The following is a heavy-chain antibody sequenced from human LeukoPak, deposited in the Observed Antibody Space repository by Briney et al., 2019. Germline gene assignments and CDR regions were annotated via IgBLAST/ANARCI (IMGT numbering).Heavy chain of an antibody. Sequence: PGGSLRLSCVASGFTFDDYSLNWVRPAPGKGLEWVAAISSSSDYIYYADSMRGRFTISRDNAKNSLYLQMHSLRVEDTALYYCARDRVPRATRGTFDYWGQGTPVIVSS. CDR2: ISSSSDYI. CDR1: GFTFDDYS. V-gene: IGHV3-21*01. D-gene: IGHD1-26*01. CDR3: ARDRVPRATRGTFDY. J-gene: IGHJ4*02.